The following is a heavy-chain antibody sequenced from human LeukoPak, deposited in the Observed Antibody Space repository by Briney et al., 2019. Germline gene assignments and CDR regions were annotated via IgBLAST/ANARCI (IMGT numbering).Heavy chain of an antibody. CDR1: GGSISRNY. CDR3: ARVPVYNWNVVGWIDY. Sequence: SETLSLTCTVAGGSISRNYWSWIRQPAGKGLEWIGRIYTSASTNYNPSLKSRVTMSVDTSKNQLSLKLSCVTAADTAVYYCARVPVYNWNVVGWIDYWGQGTLVTVSS. V-gene: IGHV4-4*07. D-gene: IGHD1-1*01. J-gene: IGHJ4*02. CDR2: IYTSAST.